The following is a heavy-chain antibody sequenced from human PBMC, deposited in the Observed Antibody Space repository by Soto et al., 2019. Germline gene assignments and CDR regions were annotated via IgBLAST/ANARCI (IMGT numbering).Heavy chain of an antibody. CDR2: IKSNGDTT. J-gene: IGHJ4*02. CDR3: ARENFWSGYYGLDY. D-gene: IGHD3-3*01. CDR1: GFTFSAYA. Sequence: PGGSLRLSCAASGFTFSAYAMHWVRQAPGKGLEYVSAIKSNGDTTYYANSVKGRFTISRDNSKNILYLQMGSLRAEDMAVYYCARENFWSGYYGLDYWGQGTLVTVSS. V-gene: IGHV3-64*01.